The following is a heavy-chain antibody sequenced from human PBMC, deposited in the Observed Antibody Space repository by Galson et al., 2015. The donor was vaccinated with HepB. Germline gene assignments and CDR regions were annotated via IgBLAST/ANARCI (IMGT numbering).Heavy chain of an antibody. CDR1: GFTFSSYG. V-gene: IGHV3-33*01. Sequence: SLRLSCAASGFTFSSYGMHWVRQAPGKGLEWVAVIWYDGSNKYYADSVKGRFTISRDNSKNTLYLQMNSLRAEDTAVYYCARDRPVVVAATSNWFDPWGQGTLVTVSP. CDR2: IWYDGSNK. J-gene: IGHJ5*02. D-gene: IGHD2-15*01. CDR3: ARDRPVVVAATSNWFDP.